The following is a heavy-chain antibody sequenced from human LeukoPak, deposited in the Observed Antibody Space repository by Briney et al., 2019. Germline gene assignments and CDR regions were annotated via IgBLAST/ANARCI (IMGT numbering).Heavy chain of an antibody. Sequence: GESLKISCKGSGYRFTNYWIGWVRQMPGKGLEWMGIIYPGDPDTRYSPSFQGQVTISADKSISTAYLQWNSLKASDTAMYYCARRYDDTTYFVYWGQGTLVTVSS. CDR3: ARRYDDTTYFVY. V-gene: IGHV5-51*01. D-gene: IGHD2/OR15-2a*01. CDR1: GYRFTNYW. J-gene: IGHJ4*02. CDR2: IYPGDPDT.